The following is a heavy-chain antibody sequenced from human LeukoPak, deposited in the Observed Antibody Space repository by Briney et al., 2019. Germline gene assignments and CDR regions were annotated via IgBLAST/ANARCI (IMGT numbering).Heavy chain of an antibody. Sequence: GSSVKVSCKASGGTFSSYAISWVRQAPGQGLEWMGGIIPIFGTANYAQKFQGRVTITTDESTSTAYMELSSLRSEHTAVYYCARGYRSWYASYSFPYYYYYMDVWGKGTTVSVSS. CDR3: ARGYRSWYASYSFPYYYYYMDV. V-gene: IGHV1-69*05. J-gene: IGHJ6*03. CDR2: IIPIFGTA. CDR1: GGTFSSYA. D-gene: IGHD6-13*01.